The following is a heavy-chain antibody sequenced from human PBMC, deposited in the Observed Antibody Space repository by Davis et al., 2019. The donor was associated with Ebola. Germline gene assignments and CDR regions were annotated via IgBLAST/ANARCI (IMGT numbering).Heavy chain of an antibody. CDR2: TYYSSKWYN. D-gene: IGHD3/OR15-3a*01. J-gene: IGHJ4*02. Sequence: QTPSLTRAISGDSVSSNSAAWNWIRQSPSRGLEWLGRTYYSSKWYNDYAPSVKSRITINPDTSKNQLYLQLNSVTTEDTAVYYCARLAWTPKGFDYWGQGTQVTVSS. CDR1: GDSVSSNSAA. V-gene: IGHV6-1*01. CDR3: ARLAWTPKGFDY.